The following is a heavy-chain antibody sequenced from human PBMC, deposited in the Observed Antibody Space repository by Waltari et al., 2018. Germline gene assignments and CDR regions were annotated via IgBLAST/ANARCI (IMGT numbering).Heavy chain of an antibody. J-gene: IGHJ4*02. Sequence: QLQLQESRPGLVKPSETLSLTCTVSGGSISSSSYYWGWIRQPPGKGLEWIGSIYYSGSTYYNPSLKSRATIAVDTPKNQFSLKLSSANAADRAVYYCARVGGEWKLLEVYYFDYCGQGTLVTVSS. CDR3: ARVGGEWKLLEVYYFDY. CDR2: IYYSGST. V-gene: IGHV4-39*07. D-gene: IGHD1-26*01. CDR1: GGSISSSSYY.